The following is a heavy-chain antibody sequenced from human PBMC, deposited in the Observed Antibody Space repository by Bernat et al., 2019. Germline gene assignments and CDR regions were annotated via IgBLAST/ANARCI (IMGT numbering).Heavy chain of an antibody. CDR3: ARAYYYDSSGVDY. CDR2: ISYDGSNK. Sequence: QVQLVESGGGVVQPGRSLRLSCAASGFTFSSYAMHWVRQAPGKGLEWVAVISYDGSNKYYADSVEGRFTISRDNSKNTLYLQMNSLRAEDTAVYYCARAYYYDSSGVDYWGQGTLVTVSS. J-gene: IGHJ4*02. D-gene: IGHD3-22*01. V-gene: IGHV3-30-3*01. CDR1: GFTFSSYA.